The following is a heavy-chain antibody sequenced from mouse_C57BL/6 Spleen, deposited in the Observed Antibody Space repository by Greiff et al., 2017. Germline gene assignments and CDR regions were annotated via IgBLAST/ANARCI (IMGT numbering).Heavy chain of an antibody. CDR2: INPSNGGT. J-gene: IGHJ3*01. D-gene: IGHD2-3*01. CDR1: GYNFTSYW. CDR3: ARAGYYAGFDY. Sequence: QVQLQQPGTELVKPGASVKLSCKASGYNFTSYWMHWVKQRPGQGLEWIGNINPSNGGTYYNEKFKSKATLTVDQSSSTAYMQLSSLTSEDSAVYKGARAGYYAGFDYWGQGTLVTVSA. V-gene: IGHV1-53*01.